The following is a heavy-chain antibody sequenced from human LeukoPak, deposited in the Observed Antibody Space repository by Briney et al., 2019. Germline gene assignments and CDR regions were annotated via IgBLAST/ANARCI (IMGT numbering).Heavy chain of an antibody. V-gene: IGHV4-34*01. CDR3: ARGRQLWLSGGYNWFDP. J-gene: IGHJ5*02. Sequence: SETLSLTCAVYGGSFSGYYWSWIRQPPGKGLEWIGEINHSGSTNYNPSLKSRVTISVDTSKNQFSLKLSSVTAADTAVYYCARGRQLWLSGGYNWFDPWGQGTLVTVSS. D-gene: IGHD5-18*01. CDR2: INHSGST. CDR1: GGSFSGYY.